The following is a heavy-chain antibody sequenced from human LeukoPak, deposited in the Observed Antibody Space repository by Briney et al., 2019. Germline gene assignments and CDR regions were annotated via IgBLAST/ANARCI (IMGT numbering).Heavy chain of an antibody. V-gene: IGHV4-4*07. D-gene: IGHD4-11*01. J-gene: IGHJ6*02. Sequence: SETLSLTCTVSGGSISSYYWSWIRQPAGKGLEWIGRIYTSGSTNYNPSLKSRVTMSVDTSKNQFSPKLSSVTAADTAVYYCASTLRLPSHYYYYYGMDVWGQGTTVTVSS. CDR1: GGSISSYY. CDR3: ASTLRLPSHYYYYYGMDV. CDR2: IYTSGST.